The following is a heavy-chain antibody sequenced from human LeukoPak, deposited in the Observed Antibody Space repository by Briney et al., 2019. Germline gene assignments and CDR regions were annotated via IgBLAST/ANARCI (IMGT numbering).Heavy chain of an antibody. J-gene: IGHJ4*02. CDR2: INPSGGST. CDR1: GYTFTSYD. V-gene: IGHV1-46*01. Sequence: GASVKVSCKASGYTFTSYDINWVRQATGQGLEWMGIINPSGGSTSYAQKLQGRVTMTRDMSTSTVYMELSSMRSEDTAVYYCAREDTADSHFDYWGQGTLVTVSS. CDR3: AREDTADSHFDY. D-gene: IGHD5-18*01.